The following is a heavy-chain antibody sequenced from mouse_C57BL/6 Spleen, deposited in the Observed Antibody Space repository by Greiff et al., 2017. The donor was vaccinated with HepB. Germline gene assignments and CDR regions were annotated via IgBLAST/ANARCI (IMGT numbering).Heavy chain of an antibody. D-gene: IGHD1-1*01. V-gene: IGHV10-1*01. Sequence: EVQLQESGGGLVQPKGSLKLSCAASGFSFNTYAMNWVRQAPGKGLEWVARIRSKSNNYATYYADSVKDRFTISRDDSESMLYLQMNNLKTEDTAMYYCVRPLRPYYYGSSPEYFDVWGTGTTVTVSS. CDR1: GFSFNTYA. J-gene: IGHJ1*03. CDR3: VRPLRPYYYGSSPEYFDV. CDR2: IRSKSNNYAT.